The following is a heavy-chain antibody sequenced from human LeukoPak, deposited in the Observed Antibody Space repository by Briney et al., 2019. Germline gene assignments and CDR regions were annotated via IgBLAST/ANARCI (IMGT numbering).Heavy chain of an antibody. V-gene: IGHV1-18*01. Sequence: ASVKVSCKASGYTFTSYGMSWVRQAPGQGLEWMGWISAYNGNTNYAQKLQGRVTMTTDTSTSTAYMELRSLRSDDTAVYYCARGTYHDYGEGYYMDVWGKGTTVTVSS. CDR2: ISAYNGNT. D-gene: IGHD4-17*01. J-gene: IGHJ6*03. CDR1: GYTFTSYG. CDR3: ARGTYHDYGEGYYMDV.